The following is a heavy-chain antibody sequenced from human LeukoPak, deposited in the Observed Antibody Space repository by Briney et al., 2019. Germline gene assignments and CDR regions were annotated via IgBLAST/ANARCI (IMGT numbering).Heavy chain of an antibody. D-gene: IGHD3-10*01. Sequence: ASVKVSCKASGFTFTSYDINWVRQASGQGLEWMGWMNPNNGNTGYAQKFQGRVTMTRDTSISSAYMELRGLRSEDTAVYYCVRDGEGVAISVNYWFDPWGQGTLVTVSS. CDR3: VRDGEGVAISVNYWFDP. CDR2: MNPNNGNT. V-gene: IGHV1-8*01. J-gene: IGHJ5*02. CDR1: GFTFTSYD.